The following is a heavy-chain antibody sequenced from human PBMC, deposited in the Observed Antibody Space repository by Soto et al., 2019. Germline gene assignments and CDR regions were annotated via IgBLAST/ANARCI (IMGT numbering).Heavy chain of an antibody. D-gene: IGHD2-8*01. V-gene: IGHV3-49*03. CDR1: GFTFGDYA. CDR2: IRSKAYGGTT. CDR3: TRSLHYCTNGVCPPGN. J-gene: IGHJ4*02. Sequence: GGSLRLSCTASGFTFGDYAMSWFRQAPGKGLEWVGFIRSKAYGGTTEYAASVKGRFTISRDDSKSIAYLQMNSLKTEDTAVYYCTRSLHYCTNGVCPPGNWGQGSLVPVSS.